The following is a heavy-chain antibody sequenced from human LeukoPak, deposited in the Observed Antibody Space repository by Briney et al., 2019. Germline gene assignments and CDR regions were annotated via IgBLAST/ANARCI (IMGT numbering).Heavy chain of an antibody. J-gene: IGHJ5*02. CDR3: ARADRLHGGPYLIGP. CDR1: VYSFTDYY. CDR2: INLNNGDI. D-gene: IGHD2-21*01. Sequence: ASVKVSCKASVYSFTDYYMHWVRQAPGQGLEWMGWINLNNGDIKTAQKFQGRVTMTRDTSITTVYMEVSWLPSDDTAIYYCARADRLHGGPYLIGPWGQGTLVTVSS. V-gene: IGHV1-2*02.